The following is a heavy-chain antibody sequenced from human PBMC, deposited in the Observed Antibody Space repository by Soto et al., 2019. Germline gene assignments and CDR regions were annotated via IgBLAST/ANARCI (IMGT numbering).Heavy chain of an antibody. V-gene: IGHV1-69*13. CDR3: ARGYCSGGNCYSGMDV. Sequence: SVKVSCKASGGTFSTHAIIWVRQAPGHGLEWMGGIIPISGTTYYTQKFQGRVTITADEPTSTAFMELSSMKSEDTAVFYCARGYCSGGNCYSGMDVWGQGTMVTVSS. CDR2: IIPISGTT. J-gene: IGHJ6*02. CDR1: GGTFSTHA. D-gene: IGHD2-15*01.